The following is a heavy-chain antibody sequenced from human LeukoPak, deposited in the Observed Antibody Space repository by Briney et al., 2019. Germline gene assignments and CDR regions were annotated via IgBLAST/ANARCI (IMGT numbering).Heavy chain of an antibody. CDR3: ARGYYDSSGYYYSVDAFDI. CDR2: IIPILGIA. V-gene: IGHV1-69*04. Sequence: ASVTVSCKASGGTFSSYAISWVRQAPGQGLEWMGRIIPILGIANYAQKFQGRVTITADKSTSTAYMELSSLRSDDTAVYYCARGYYDSSGYYYSVDAFDIWGQGTMVTVSS. CDR1: GGTFSSYA. D-gene: IGHD3-22*01. J-gene: IGHJ3*02.